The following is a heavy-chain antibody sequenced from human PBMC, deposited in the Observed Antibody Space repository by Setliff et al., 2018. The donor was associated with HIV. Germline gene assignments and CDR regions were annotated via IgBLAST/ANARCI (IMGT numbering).Heavy chain of an antibody. CDR3: VHVNNFRSVYFDP. Sequence: SGPTLVNPTQTLTLTCDFSGFSLATHGVGVGWIRQPPGKGPEWLALIYWDGDTRYNPSLNVSLTVTKATSNNHLVLMMSNMDPLYTATYYCVHVNNFRSVYFDPWGQGTLVTVSS. V-gene: IGHV2-5*02. CDR1: GFSLATHGVG. CDR2: IYWDGDT. J-gene: IGHJ4*02.